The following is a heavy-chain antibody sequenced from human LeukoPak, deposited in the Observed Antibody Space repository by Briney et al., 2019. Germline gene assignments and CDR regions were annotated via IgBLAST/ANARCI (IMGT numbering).Heavy chain of an antibody. Sequence: GGSLRLSCTASGFTFSMYAMGWVRQAPGRGLEWVSTITGSGRSTYYADSVQGRFTVSRDNAKNTLYLQMNSLRAEDTALYYCAKDHYGDYAFFDYWGQGTLVTVSS. V-gene: IGHV3-23*01. J-gene: IGHJ4*02. CDR1: GFTFSMYA. CDR3: AKDHYGDYAFFDY. D-gene: IGHD4-17*01. CDR2: ITGSGRST.